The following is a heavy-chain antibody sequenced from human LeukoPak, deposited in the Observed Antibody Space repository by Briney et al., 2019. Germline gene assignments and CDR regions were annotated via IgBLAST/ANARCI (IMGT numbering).Heavy chain of an antibody. J-gene: IGHJ4*02. CDR1: GFTFGTSA. CDR2: FGRSGSDT. Sequence: GGSLRLSCAASGFTFGTSAISWVRQAPGKGPEWVSTFGRSGSDTYYSDSVKGRFTIFRDNSKNTLYLQMNSLRDEDTAEYYCAKGSLGSWYYFDYWGQGTLVTVSS. D-gene: IGHD6-13*01. V-gene: IGHV3-23*01. CDR3: AKGSLGSWYYFDY.